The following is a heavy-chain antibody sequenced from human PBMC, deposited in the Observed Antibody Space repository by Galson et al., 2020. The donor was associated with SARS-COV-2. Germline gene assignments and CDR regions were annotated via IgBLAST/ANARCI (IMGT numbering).Heavy chain of an antibody. Sequence: GGSLRLSCAASGFTFDDYTMHWVRQAPGKGLEWVSLISWDGGRTYYADSVKGRFTISRDNSKNSLYLQMNSLRTEDTALYYCAKDRVAGLVWRSDGRDVWGQGTTVTVSS. V-gene: IGHV3-43*01. CDR1: GFTFDDYT. D-gene: IGHD6-6*01. CDR3: AKDRVAGLVWRSDGRDV. CDR2: ISWDGGRT. J-gene: IGHJ6*02.